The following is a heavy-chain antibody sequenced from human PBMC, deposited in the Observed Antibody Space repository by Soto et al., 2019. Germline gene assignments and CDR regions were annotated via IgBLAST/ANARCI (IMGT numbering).Heavy chain of an antibody. D-gene: IGHD5-18*01. V-gene: IGHV4-59*03. CDR1: GGSLSRYY. J-gene: IGHJ4*02. Sequence: SETLSLTCPVSGGSLSRYYLSWVRQPPGKGLEWIGYIYYSGSTNYNPSLKSRVTISVDNAKNSLYLQMNSLRAEDTAVYYCAALDTAMVKTAGYWGQGTLVTVSS. CDR2: IYYSGST. CDR3: AALDTAMVKTAGY.